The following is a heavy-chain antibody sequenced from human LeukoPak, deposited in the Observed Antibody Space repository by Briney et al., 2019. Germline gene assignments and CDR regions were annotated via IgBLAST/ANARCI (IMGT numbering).Heavy chain of an antibody. CDR1: GGSISSYY. CDR3: ARDLVSGSSDGMDV. D-gene: IGHD1-26*01. Sequence: SETLSLTCTVSGGSISSYYWSWIRQPAGKGLEWIGRIYTSGSTNYNPSLKSRVTISVDTSKNQFSLKLSSVTAADTAVYYCARDLVSGSSDGMDVWGQGTTVTVSS. V-gene: IGHV4-4*07. CDR2: IYTSGST. J-gene: IGHJ6*02.